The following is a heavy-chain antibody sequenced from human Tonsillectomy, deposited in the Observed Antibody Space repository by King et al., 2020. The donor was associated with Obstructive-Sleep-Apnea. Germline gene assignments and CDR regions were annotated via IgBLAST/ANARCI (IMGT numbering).Heavy chain of an antibody. D-gene: IGHD3-10*01. CDR2: IKSQSDGGAT. J-gene: IGHJ4*02. CDR3: TALIQRRGVVFGDF. V-gene: IGHV3-15*01. Sequence: VQLVESGGGLVEPAESLRLSCVGSGFSISDAWMTWVRQAPGKGLEWVGHIKSQSDGGATDTAAPVNGRFTISRDDSRSTFFLQMNSLKTEDTAVYYCTALIQRRGVVFGDFWGQGTLVTVSS. CDR1: GFSISDAW.